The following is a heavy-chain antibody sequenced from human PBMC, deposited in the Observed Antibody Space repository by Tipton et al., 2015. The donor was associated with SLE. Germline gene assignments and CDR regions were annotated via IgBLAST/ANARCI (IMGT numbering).Heavy chain of an antibody. D-gene: IGHD6-13*01. Sequence: LRLSCAVSGASISSGGYAWSWIRQPPGKGLEWIGDIYHTESSYYNPSLKSRVVISIDRSNNEFSLRLSSVTAADTAVYYCARGGGYDWEQQLVPPCDYWGQGTLVTVSS. CDR1: GASISSGGYA. CDR3: ARGGGYDWEQQLVPPCDY. CDR2: IYHTESS. V-gene: IGHV4-30-2*01. J-gene: IGHJ4*02.